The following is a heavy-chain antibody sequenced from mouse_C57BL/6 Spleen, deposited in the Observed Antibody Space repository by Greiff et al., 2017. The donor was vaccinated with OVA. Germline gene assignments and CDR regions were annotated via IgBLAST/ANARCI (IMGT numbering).Heavy chain of an antibody. J-gene: IGHJ4*01. CDR1: GFTFSDYG. Sequence: EVMLVESGGGLVQPGGSLKLSCAASGFTFSDYGMAWVRQAPRKGPEWVAFISNLAYSIYYADTVTGRFTISRENAKNTLYLEMSSLRSEDTAMYYCARHGITTVNYAMDYWGQGTSVTVSS. V-gene: IGHV5-15*01. CDR3: ARHGITTVNYAMDY. CDR2: ISNLAYSI. D-gene: IGHD1-1*01.